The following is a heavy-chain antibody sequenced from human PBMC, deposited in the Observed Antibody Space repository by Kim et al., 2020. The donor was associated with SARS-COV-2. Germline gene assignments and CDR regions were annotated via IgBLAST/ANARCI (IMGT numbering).Heavy chain of an antibody. V-gene: IGHV4-4*07. CDR3: ARVRGGYSYDY. Sequence: TNYNSSLRSRVTMSVDTSKNQFSLKLTSVTAADTAVYYCARVRGGYSYDYWGQGTLVTASS. CDR2: T. J-gene: IGHJ4*02. D-gene: IGHD5-18*01.